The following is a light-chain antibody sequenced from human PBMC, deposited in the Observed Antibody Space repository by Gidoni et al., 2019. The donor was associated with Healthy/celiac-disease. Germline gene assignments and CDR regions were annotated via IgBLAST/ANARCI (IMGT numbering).Light chain of an antibody. J-gene: IGLJ1*01. CDR1: SSNIGSNT. V-gene: IGLV1-44*01. Sequence: QSWLTQPPPASGPPGTGVTIPCSGSSSNIGSNTGNWYQQLPGTAPKLLIYSNKQRPSGVPDRFSGSKSGTSASLAISGLQSEDEADYYCAAWDDSLNAPYVFGTGTKVTVL. CDR2: SNK. CDR3: AAWDDSLNAPYV.